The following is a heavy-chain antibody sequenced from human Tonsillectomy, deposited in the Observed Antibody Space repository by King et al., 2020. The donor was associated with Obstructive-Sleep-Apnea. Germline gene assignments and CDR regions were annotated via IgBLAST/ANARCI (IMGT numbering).Heavy chain of an antibody. CDR2: ISWNSGSI. CDR3: AKVLSGGTSGWYADFDY. Sequence: EVQLVESGGGLVQPGRSLRLSCAASGFTFDDYAMHWVRQAPGKGLEWVSGISWNSGSIDYADSVKGRFTISRDNAKNSLYLQMNSLRAEDTALYYCAKVLSGGTSGWYADFDYWGQGTLVTVSS. D-gene: IGHD6-19*01. V-gene: IGHV3-9*01. J-gene: IGHJ4*02. CDR1: GFTFDDYA.